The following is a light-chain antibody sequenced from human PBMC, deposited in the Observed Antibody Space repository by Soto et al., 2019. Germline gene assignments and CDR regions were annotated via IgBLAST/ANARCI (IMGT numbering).Light chain of an antibody. CDR1: SSDVGGYNY. CDR2: DVS. J-gene: IGLJ1*01. V-gene: IGLV2-11*01. Sequence: QSALTQPASVSGSPGQSITISCTGTSSDVGGYNYVSWYQQHPGKAPKLMIYDVSKRPSGVPDRFSGSKSGNTASLTISGLQAEDEADYYCCSYAGSPFYVFGTGTKVTVL. CDR3: CSYAGSPFYV.